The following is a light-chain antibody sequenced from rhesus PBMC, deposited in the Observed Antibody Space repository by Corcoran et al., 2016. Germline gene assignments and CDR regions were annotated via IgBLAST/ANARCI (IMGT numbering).Light chain of an antibody. CDR3: QQSSNLWT. J-gene: IGKJ1*01. CDR1: QSVGSY. V-gene: IGKV3-24*04. Sequence: ETVVTQSPATLSLSPGERATLSCRASQSVGSYLAWYQQKPGQAPRLLIYCASSRATGLPDSVRGSGSGTDFTLTISSLEPEDVGVYYCQQSSNLWTFGQGTKVEIK. CDR2: CAS.